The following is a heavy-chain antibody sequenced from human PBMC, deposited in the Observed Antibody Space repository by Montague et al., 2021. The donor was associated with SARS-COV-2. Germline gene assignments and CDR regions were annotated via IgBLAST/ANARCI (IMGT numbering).Heavy chain of an antibody. Sequence: SLRLSCAASGFTFSSYGMHWVRRAPGKGLEWVAVIWYDGSNKYYADSVKGRFTISRDNSKNTLYLQMNSLRAEDTAVYYCAKGGFYRFDAFDTWGQGTIVTDSS. CDR2: IWYDGSNK. J-gene: IGHJ3*02. CDR3: AKGGFYRFDAFDT. CDR1: GFTFSSYG. V-gene: IGHV3-33*08. D-gene: IGHD2/OR15-2a*01.